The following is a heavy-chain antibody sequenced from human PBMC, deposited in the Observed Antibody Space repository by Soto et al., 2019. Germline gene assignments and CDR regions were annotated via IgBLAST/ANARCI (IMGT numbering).Heavy chain of an antibody. D-gene: IGHD2-15*01. CDR2: INHSGST. Sequence: SETLSLTCAVYGGSFSGYYWSWIRQPPGKGLEWIGEINHSGSTNYNPSLKSRVTISVDTSKNQFSLKLSSVTAADTAVYYCARGGYLRSGYFDYWGQGTQVTV. CDR1: GGSFSGYY. CDR3: ARGGYLRSGYFDY. V-gene: IGHV4-34*01. J-gene: IGHJ4*02.